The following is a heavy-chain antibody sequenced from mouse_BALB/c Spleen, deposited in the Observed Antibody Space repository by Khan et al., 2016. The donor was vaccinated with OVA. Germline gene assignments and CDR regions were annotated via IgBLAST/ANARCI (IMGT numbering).Heavy chain of an antibody. J-gene: IGHJ3*01. CDR1: GFNIKDYY. V-gene: IGHV14-1*02. D-gene: IGHD2-3*01. CDR3: ARDGYSPWFAY. Sequence: VQLQQSGAELVRPGALVKLSCKASGFNIKDYYMHWVKQRPEQGLVWIGRIDPENGDTIYDPKFQGKASITSDTSSNTAYLQLSSLTSEDTAVEYCARDGYSPWFAYWGQGTLVTVSA. CDR2: IDPENGDT.